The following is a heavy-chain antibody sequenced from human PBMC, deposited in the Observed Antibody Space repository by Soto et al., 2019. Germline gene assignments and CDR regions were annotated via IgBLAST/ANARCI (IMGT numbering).Heavy chain of an antibody. J-gene: IGHJ3*02. CDR3: ARASPALGAFDI. D-gene: IGHD1-26*01. CDR2: IYYSGST. V-gene: IGHV4-31*03. CDR1: GGSISSGGYY. Sequence: SETLSLTCTVSGGSISSGGYYWSWIRQHPGKGLEWIGYIYYSGSTYYNPSLKSRFTISVDTSKNQFSLKLSSVTAADTAVYYCARASPALGAFDIWGQGTMVTVSS.